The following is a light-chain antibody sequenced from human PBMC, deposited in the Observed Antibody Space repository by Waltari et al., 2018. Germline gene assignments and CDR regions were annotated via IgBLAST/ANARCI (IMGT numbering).Light chain of an antibody. CDR2: DVT. V-gene: IGLV2-11*01. Sequence: QSALTQPRSVSGSPGQSVTISCTGTSSDVGGYNYVSWYQHHPSKAPKLIIYDVTKRPSGVPDRFSAPKADNTASLTISGLQAEDEADDYCCSYAGSITFWVFGGGTKLTVL. CDR1: SSDVGGYNY. CDR3: CSYAGSITFWV. J-gene: IGLJ3*02.